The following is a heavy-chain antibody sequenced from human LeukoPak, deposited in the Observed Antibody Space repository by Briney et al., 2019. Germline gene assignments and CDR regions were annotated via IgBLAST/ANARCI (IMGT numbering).Heavy chain of an antibody. Sequence: GGSLRLSCAASGFTFSSYWMNWARQAPGKGLEWVASINHNGNVNYYVDSVKGRFTISRDNAKNSLYLQMNSLRAEDTAVYYCARELSSSSSPPYYYGMDVWGQGTTVTVSS. CDR1: GFTFSSYW. CDR3: ARELSSSSSPPYYYGMDV. V-gene: IGHV3-7*01. J-gene: IGHJ6*02. D-gene: IGHD6-6*01. CDR2: INHNGNVN.